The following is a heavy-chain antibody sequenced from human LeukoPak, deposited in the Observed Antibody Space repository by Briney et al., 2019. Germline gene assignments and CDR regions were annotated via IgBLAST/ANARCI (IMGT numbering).Heavy chain of an antibody. Sequence: ASVKVSCKASGYTFTSYGISWVRQAPGQGLEWMGWISGYNGETNNAQKLQGRVTMTTDTSTSTAYMELRSLRSDDTAVYYCARNRWYDKGDYYYSLHLWGQGTRVTVFS. CDR2: ISGYNGET. V-gene: IGHV1-18*01. D-gene: IGHD3-22*01. J-gene: IGHJ1*01. CDR3: ARNRWYDKGDYYYSLHL. CDR1: GYTFTSYG.